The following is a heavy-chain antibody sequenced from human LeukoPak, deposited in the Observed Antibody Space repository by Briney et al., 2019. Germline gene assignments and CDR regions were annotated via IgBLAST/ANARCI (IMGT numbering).Heavy chain of an antibody. CDR3: ARGAYYYDSSGYYGGDY. CDR1: GYTFTGYY. CDR2: ISYDGSNK. D-gene: IGHD3-22*01. J-gene: IGHJ4*02. Sequence: SCKASGYTFTGYYMQWVRQAPGKGLEWVAVISYDGSNKYYADSVKGRFTISRDNSKNTLYLQMNSLRAEDTAAYYCARGAYYYDSSGYYGGDYWGQGTLVTVSS. V-gene: IGHV3-30*04.